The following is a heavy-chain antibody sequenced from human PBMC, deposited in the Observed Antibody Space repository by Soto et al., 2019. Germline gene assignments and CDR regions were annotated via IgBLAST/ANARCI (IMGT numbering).Heavy chain of an antibody. CDR3: ARNGAYYVFWSGYYFGGGMDV. J-gene: IGHJ6*02. CDR2: INHSGST. Sequence: QVQLQQWGAGLLKPSETLSLTCAVYGGSFSGYYWSWIRQPPGKGLEWIGEINHSGSTNYNPSLMSLVNISVATSKDQFSLKVSSVTAADTAVYYCARNGAYYVFWSGYYFGGGMDVWGQGTTVTVSS. D-gene: IGHD3-3*01. V-gene: IGHV4-34*01. CDR1: GGSFSGYY.